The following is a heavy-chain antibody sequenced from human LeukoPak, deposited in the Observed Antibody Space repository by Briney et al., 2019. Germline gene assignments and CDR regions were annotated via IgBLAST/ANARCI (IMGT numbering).Heavy chain of an antibody. CDR2: ISSNGGST. CDR3: VKAYYDILTGYFDY. D-gene: IGHD3-9*01. J-gene: IGHJ4*02. CDR1: GFTFSSYA. Sequence: PGGSLRLSCSASGFTFSSYAMHWVRQAPGKGLEYVSAISSNGGSTYYADFVKGRFTISRDNSKNTLYLQMSSLRAEDTAVYYCVKAYYDILTGYFDYWGQGTLVTVSS. V-gene: IGHV3-64D*06.